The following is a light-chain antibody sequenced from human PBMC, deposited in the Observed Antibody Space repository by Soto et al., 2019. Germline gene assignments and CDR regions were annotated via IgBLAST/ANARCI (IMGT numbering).Light chain of an antibody. CDR1: SSDVDRFNY. V-gene: IGLV2-14*01. Sequence: QSALTQPASVSGSPGQSITISCTGTSSDVDRFNYVSWFQQHPGKVPKLIIYEVSIRPSGVSNRFSGSKSGNTASLTISGLQAEDEADYYCSSYTSSSTYVFGTGTKVTV. J-gene: IGLJ1*01. CDR2: EVS. CDR3: SSYTSSSTYV.